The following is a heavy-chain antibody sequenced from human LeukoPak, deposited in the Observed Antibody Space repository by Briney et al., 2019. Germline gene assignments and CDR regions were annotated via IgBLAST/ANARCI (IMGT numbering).Heavy chain of an antibody. Sequence: PSETLSLTCTVSGGSISSYYWSWIRQPAGKGLEWIGRIYTSGSTNYNPSLKSRVTMSVDTSKNQFSLKLSSVTVADTAVYYCARDRYYYDSSGYYFDYWGQGTLVTVSS. J-gene: IGHJ4*02. CDR3: ARDRYYYDSSGYYFDY. CDR1: GGSISSYY. V-gene: IGHV4-4*07. CDR2: IYTSGST. D-gene: IGHD3-22*01.